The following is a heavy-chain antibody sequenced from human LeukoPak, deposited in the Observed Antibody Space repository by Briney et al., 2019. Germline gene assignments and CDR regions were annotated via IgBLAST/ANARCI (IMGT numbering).Heavy chain of an antibody. J-gene: IGHJ6*03. Sequence: TSETLSLTCAVSGFSISNGYYWVWIRQHPGRGLEWIGSLYHSDSAYYNTSLRSRVSMSVDTSKNQFSLTLSFVTAADTAVYYCARQHDSYYYYFIDVWGSGTTVTVSS. CDR2: LYHSDSA. V-gene: IGHV4-38-2*01. CDR3: ARQHDSYYYYFIDV. CDR1: GFSISNGYY.